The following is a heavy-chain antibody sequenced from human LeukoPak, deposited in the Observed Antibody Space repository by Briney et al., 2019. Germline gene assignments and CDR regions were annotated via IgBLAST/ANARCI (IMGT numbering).Heavy chain of an antibody. CDR3: ARHESDFWSPYSYYYMDV. CDR1: GYSFPDYC. J-gene: IGHJ6*03. CDR2: IYPGDSDT. Sequence: GESLQISCKSSGYSFPDYCIGWVRQMPGKGLEWMGIIYPGDSDTRYSPSFQGQVTISVDKSISTAYLQWSSLKASDTAMYYCARHESDFWSPYSYYYMDVWGKGTTVTVSS. V-gene: IGHV5-51*01. D-gene: IGHD3-3*01.